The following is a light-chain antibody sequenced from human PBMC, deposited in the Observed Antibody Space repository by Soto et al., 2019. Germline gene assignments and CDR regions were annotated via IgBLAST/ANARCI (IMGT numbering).Light chain of an antibody. CDR1: QGIRND. V-gene: IGKV1-6*01. CDR2: AAS. Sequence: AIQMTQSPSSLSASVGVRVTITCRVRQGIRNDLGWYQQKPGKAPKLLIYAASSLQSAVPSRFSGSGSSTDFTLTISSLQPEDFETYYCIHEYNYPLGRGTKVEIK. CDR3: IHEYNYP. J-gene: IGKJ1*01.